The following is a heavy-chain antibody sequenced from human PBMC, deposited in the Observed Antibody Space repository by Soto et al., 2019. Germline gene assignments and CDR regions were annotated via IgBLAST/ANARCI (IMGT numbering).Heavy chain of an antibody. CDR3: AVADSYIDY. CDR1: GYTFTSYY. D-gene: IGHD4-4*01. Sequence: ASVKVSCKASGYTFTSYYMHWVRQAPGQGLEWMGIINPSGGSTTYAQNFQGRVTMTRDTSTSTVYMELSSLRSEDTAIYYCAVADSYIDYWGQGTLVTVSS. J-gene: IGHJ4*02. V-gene: IGHV1-46*01. CDR2: INPSGGST.